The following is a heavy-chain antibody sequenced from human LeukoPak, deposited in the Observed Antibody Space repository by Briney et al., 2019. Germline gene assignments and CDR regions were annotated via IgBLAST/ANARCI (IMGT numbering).Heavy chain of an antibody. CDR3: ARAPAPSITMIVVVMDNWFDP. V-gene: IGHV4-59*01. Sequence: PSETLSLTCTVSGGSISSYYWSWIRQPPGKGLEWIGYIYYSGSTNYNPSLKSRVTISVDTSKNQFSLKLSSVTAADTAVYYCARAPAPSITMIVVVMDNWFDPWGQGTLVTVSS. D-gene: IGHD3-22*01. CDR2: IYYSGST. CDR1: GGSISSYY. J-gene: IGHJ5*02.